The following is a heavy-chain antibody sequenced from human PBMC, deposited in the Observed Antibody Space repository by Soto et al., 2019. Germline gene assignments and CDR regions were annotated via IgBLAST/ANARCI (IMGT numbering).Heavy chain of an antibody. V-gene: IGHV4-34*01. Sequence: SSETLSLTCAVYGGSFSGYYWSWIRQPPGKGLEWIGEINHSGSTNYNPSLKSRVTISVDTSKNQSSLKLSSVTAADTAVYYCARGCLVCGFDPWGQGTLVTVSS. D-gene: IGHD3-10*02. CDR2: INHSGST. CDR3: ARGCLVCGFDP. J-gene: IGHJ5*02. CDR1: GGSFSGYY.